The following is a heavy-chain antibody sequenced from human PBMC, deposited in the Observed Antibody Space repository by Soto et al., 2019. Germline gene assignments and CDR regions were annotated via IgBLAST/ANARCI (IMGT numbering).Heavy chain of an antibody. D-gene: IGHD3-22*01. J-gene: IGHJ4*02. CDR3: ASRGSSGHF. V-gene: IGHV4-4*02. Sequence: PSETLSLTCAVSGGSITNTDWWTWVRQPPGMGLEWVGDISLSGNTNYSPSLEGRAAISLDKSRNQFSLILNSVTAADTAVYYCASRGSSGHFWGQGTLVTVSS. CDR2: ISLSGNT. CDR1: GGSITNTDW.